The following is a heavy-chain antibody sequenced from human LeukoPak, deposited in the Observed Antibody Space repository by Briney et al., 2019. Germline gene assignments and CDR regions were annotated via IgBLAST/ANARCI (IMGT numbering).Heavy chain of an antibody. V-gene: IGHV1-2*02. CDR2: INSNSGGR. Sequence: ASVKVSCKASGYTFTGYYMHWVRQAPGQGLEWMGWINSNSGGRNYAQKFQGRVTMTRDTSISTACMELSRLRSDDTAVYYCARDWRRGGYSYDRFDYWGQGTLVTVSS. CDR3: ARDWRRGGYSYDRFDY. J-gene: IGHJ4*02. D-gene: IGHD5-18*01. CDR1: GYTFTGYY.